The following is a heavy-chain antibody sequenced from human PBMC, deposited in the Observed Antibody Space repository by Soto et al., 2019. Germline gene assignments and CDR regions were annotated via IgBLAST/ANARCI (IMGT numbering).Heavy chain of an antibody. Sequence: PGGSLRLSCTASGFTFSEYSMNWVRQAPGKGLEWVSYIRSDSSITYYADSVKGRFTISRDNAQNSLYLQMNSLRDEDTAVYYCARDHWGVSGDYDFDFWGEGTMVAVYS. J-gene: IGHJ4*02. CDR2: IRSDSSIT. CDR1: GFTFSEYS. V-gene: IGHV3-48*02. D-gene: IGHD4-17*01. CDR3: ARDHWGVSGDYDFDF.